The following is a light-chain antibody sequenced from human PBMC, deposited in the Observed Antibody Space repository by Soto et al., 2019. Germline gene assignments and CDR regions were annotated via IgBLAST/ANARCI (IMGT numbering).Light chain of an antibody. Sequence: EIVLTQSPGTLSLSPGERATLSCRASQSVSSSYLAWYQQKPGQAPRLLIYGASSRATGIPDRFSGSGSGTDFTLTISRLEPEEFAVYYCQQYGSSHTFGQGPRLEIK. CDR1: QSVSSSY. V-gene: IGKV3-20*01. CDR2: GAS. CDR3: QQYGSSHT. J-gene: IGKJ5*01.